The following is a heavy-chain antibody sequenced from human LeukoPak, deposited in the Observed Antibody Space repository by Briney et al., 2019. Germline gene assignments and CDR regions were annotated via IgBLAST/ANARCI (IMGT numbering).Heavy chain of an antibody. CDR3: ARGVYIAAAQYGD. CDR1: GGSISSYY. CDR2: IYYSGST. D-gene: IGHD6-13*01. Sequence: SETLSLTCAVSGGSISSYYWSWIRQPPGKGLEWIGYIYYSGSTNYNPSLKSRVTISVDTSKNQFSLKLSSVTAADTAVYYCARGVYIAAAQYGDWGQGTLVTVSS. V-gene: IGHV4-59*01. J-gene: IGHJ4*02.